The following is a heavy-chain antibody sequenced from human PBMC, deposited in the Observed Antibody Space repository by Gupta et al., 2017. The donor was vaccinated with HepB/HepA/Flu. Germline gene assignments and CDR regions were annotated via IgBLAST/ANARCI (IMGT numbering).Heavy chain of an antibody. V-gene: IGHV3-7*01. Sequence: EVQLVDSGGGLVQPGGSLKLSCAASGFTFINYRMTWVRQAPGKGLEWVANIQQDGNERSYVDSVKGRFTISRDNAKNSLYLQMNSLRAEDTAVYYCARGLYGSFDYWGQGTLVTVSS. D-gene: IGHD2-2*02. CDR3: ARGLYGSFDY. CDR2: IQQDGNER. CDR1: GFTFINYR. J-gene: IGHJ4*02.